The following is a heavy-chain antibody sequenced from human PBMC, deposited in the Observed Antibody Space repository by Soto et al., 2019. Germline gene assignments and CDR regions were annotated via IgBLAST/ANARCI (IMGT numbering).Heavy chain of an antibody. Sequence: ASVKVSCKTSGYTFTEYDINWVRQAPGQGLEYMGWVSPENRNAGYAPQFRGRVTMTRDTSTSTVYMELSSLRSEDTAVYYCARADLYCSSTSCPMGMDVWGQGTTVTVSS. V-gene: IGHV1-8*01. CDR1: GYTFTEYD. CDR2: VSPENRNA. CDR3: ARADLYCSSTSCPMGMDV. J-gene: IGHJ6*02. D-gene: IGHD2-2*01.